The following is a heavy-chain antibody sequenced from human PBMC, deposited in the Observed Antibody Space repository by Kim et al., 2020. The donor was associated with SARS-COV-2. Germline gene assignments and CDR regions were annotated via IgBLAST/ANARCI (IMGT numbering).Heavy chain of an antibody. J-gene: IGHJ4*02. CDR2: INSDGSST. Sequence: GGSLRLSCAASGFTFSSYWMHWVRQAPGKGLVWVSRINSDGSSTSYADSVKGRFTISRDNAKNTLYLQMNSLRAEDTAVYYCARDNFGSGWHHGGGFDYWGQGTLVTVSS. CDR1: GFTFSSYW. CDR3: ARDNFGSGWHHGGGFDY. V-gene: IGHV3-74*01. D-gene: IGHD6-19*01.